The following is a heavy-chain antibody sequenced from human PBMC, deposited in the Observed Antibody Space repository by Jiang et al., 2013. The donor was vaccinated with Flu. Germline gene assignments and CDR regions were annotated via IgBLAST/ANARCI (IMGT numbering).Heavy chain of an antibody. Sequence: VQLLESGGGLIQPGGSLRLSCAASGFTVSSNYMSWVRQAPGKGLEWVSVIYSGGSTYYADSVKGRFTISRDNSKNTLYLQMNSLRAEDTAVYYCARDVTISGDYRYFDYWGQGTLVTVSS. CDR3: ARDVTISGDYRYFDY. D-gene: IGHD4-17*01. CDR2: IYSGGST. V-gene: IGHV3-53*01. CDR1: GFTVSSNY. J-gene: IGHJ4*02.